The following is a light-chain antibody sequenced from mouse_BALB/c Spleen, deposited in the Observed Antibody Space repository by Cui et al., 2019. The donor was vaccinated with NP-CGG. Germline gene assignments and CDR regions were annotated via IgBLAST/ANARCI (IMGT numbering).Light chain of an antibody. CDR3: ALWYSNHWV. CDR1: TGAVTTSNY. CDR2: GTN. V-gene: IGLV1*01. Sequence: QAVLTQESAPTTSPGETATLTCRSSTGAVTTSNYANWVQEKPDHLFTGLIGGTNNRAPGVPARFSGSLIGDKAVLTITGAQTEDEAIYFCALWYSNHWVFGGGTKLTVL. J-gene: IGLJ1*01.